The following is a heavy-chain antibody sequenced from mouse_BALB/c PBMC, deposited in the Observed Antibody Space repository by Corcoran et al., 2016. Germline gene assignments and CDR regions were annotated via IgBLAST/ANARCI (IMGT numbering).Heavy chain of an antibody. CDR1: GYTFTNYG. CDR3: ARKPYAMDY. J-gene: IGHJ4*01. V-gene: IGHV9-3-1*01. CDR2: INTYTGEP. Sequence: QIQLVQSGPELKKPGETVKISCKASGYTFTNYGMNWVKQAPGKGLKWMGWINTYTGEPTYADDFKGRFAFSLETSASSAYLQINNLKNEDTATYFCARKPYAMDYWGQGTSVTVSS.